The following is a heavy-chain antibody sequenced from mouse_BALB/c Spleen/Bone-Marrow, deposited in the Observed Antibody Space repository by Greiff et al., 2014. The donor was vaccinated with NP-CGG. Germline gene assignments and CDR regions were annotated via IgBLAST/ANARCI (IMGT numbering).Heavy chain of an antibody. Sequence: QVQLQQSGAELVKPGAPVKLSCKASGYTFTSYWMNWVKRRPGRGLEWIGRIDPSDSETHYNQKFKDKATLIVDKSSSTAYIQLSSLTSEDSAVYYCARSHGYYPYWYFDVWGAGTTVTVSS. V-gene: IGHV1-69*02. D-gene: IGHD2-3*01. CDR3: ARSHGYYPYWYFDV. J-gene: IGHJ1*01. CDR1: GYTFTSYW. CDR2: IDPSDSET.